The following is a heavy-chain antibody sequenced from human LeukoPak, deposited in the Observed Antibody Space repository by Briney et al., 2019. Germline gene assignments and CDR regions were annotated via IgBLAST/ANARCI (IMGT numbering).Heavy chain of an antibody. Sequence: TGGSLRLSCAASGFTFNTYTMNWVRQAPGKGLEWVSSISSSSSYIYYADSVKGRFTISRDNAKNSLYLQMNSLRAEDTAVYYCARGGYVDIVATPRYYYYYMDVWGKGTTVTVSS. D-gene: IGHD5-12*01. CDR3: ARGGYVDIVATPRYYYYYMDV. V-gene: IGHV3-21*01. CDR1: GFTFNTYT. CDR2: ISSSSSYI. J-gene: IGHJ6*03.